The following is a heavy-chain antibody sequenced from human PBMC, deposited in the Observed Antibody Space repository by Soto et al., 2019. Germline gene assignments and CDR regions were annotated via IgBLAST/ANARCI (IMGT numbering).Heavy chain of an antibody. J-gene: IGHJ5*02. D-gene: IGHD2-15*01. CDR1: GYTLTELS. CDR3: ATAYTPESWFDP. V-gene: IGHV1-24*01. Sequence: ASVKVSCKVSGYTLTELSMHWVLQAPGKGLEWMGGFDPEDGETIYAQKFQGRVTMTEDTSTDTAYMELSSLRSEDTAVYYCATAYTPESWFDPWGQGTLVTVS. CDR2: FDPEDGET.